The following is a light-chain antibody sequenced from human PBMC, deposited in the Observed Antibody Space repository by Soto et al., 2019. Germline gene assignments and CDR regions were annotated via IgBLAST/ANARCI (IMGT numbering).Light chain of an antibody. CDR2: GNN. CDR1: SSKIGAGYD. J-gene: IGLJ1*01. CDR3: QSFDTSPGV. V-gene: IGLV1-40*01. Sequence: QSVLKQPPSVFGAPGQRGTISCTGSSSKIGAGYDVHWYQQLPGTAPKLLIYGNNNRPSGVPDRFSGSKSGTSASLALTGLQAEDEADYYCQSFDTSPGVLGTGTKVTVL.